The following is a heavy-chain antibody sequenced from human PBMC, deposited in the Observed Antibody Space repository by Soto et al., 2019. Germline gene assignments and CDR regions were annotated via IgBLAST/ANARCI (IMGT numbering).Heavy chain of an antibody. V-gene: IGHV1-69*01. CDR3: ARRFEGDISSWSWFDP. Sequence: VQLVQSGAEVKKPGSSVKVSCKASGGSFSNYAITWVRQAPGQGLEWMGGIIPIFGTANYAQKFQGKVTITADESTSTAYMELSGLRSDDTAVYYCARRFEGDISSWSWFDPWGQGTLVIVSS. J-gene: IGHJ5*02. D-gene: IGHD6-13*01. CDR1: GGSFSNYA. CDR2: IIPIFGTA.